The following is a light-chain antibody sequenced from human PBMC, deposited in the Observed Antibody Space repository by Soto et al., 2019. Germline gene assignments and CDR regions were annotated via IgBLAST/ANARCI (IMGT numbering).Light chain of an antibody. J-gene: IGKJ5*01. V-gene: IGKV3-20*01. CDR1: HSVSSSY. CDR3: QQYGSPPPIN. Sequence: EIVLTQSPGTLSLSPGERATLSCRASHSVSSSYLAWYQQKPGQAPRLLIYGASSRATGIPDRFSGSGSGKEFPLPISRLEPEDFAVYYCQQYGSPPPINFRQGTRLEIK. CDR2: GAS.